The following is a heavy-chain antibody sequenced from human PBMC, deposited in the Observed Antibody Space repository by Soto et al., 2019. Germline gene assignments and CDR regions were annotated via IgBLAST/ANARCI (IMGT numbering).Heavy chain of an antibody. CDR3: ARAVGMDV. V-gene: IGHV3-7*01. CDR2: IKEDGSEK. CDR1: GFTFSSYW. J-gene: IGHJ6*02. Sequence: EVQLVDSGGGLVQPGGSLRLSCAVSGFTFSSYWMTWVRQAPGKGLEWVANIKEDGSEKYYVDSVKGRFTISRDNAKNSVYLQMSSLRVEDTAEYYCARAVGMDVWGQGTTVTVSS.